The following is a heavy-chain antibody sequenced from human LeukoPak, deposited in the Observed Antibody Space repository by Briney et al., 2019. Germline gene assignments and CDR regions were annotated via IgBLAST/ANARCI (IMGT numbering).Heavy chain of an antibody. CDR1: GYTFTGYY. V-gene: IGHV1-24*01. CDR3: ATGRNVITFGGVIAVFDY. D-gene: IGHD3-16*02. Sequence: ASVKVSCKASGYTFTGYYMHWVRQAPGQGLEWMGGFDPEDGETIYAQKFQGRVTMTEDTSTDTAYMELSGLRSEDTAVYYCATGRNVITFGGVIAVFDYWGQGTLVTVSS. CDR2: FDPEDGET. J-gene: IGHJ4*02.